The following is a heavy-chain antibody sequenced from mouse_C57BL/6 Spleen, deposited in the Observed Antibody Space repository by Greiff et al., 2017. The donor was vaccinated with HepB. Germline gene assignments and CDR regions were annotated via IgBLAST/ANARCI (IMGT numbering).Heavy chain of an antibody. CDR2: ISSGSSTI. D-gene: IGHD1-1*01. CDR1: GFTFSDYG. Sequence: EVQRVESGGGLVKPGGSLKLSCAASGFTFSDYGMHWVRQAPEKGLEWVAYISSGSSTIYYADTVKGRFTISRDNAKNTLFLQMTSLRSEDTAMYYCARPNYYGDYYAMDYWGQGTSVTVSS. CDR3: ARPNYYGDYYAMDY. V-gene: IGHV5-17*01. J-gene: IGHJ4*01.